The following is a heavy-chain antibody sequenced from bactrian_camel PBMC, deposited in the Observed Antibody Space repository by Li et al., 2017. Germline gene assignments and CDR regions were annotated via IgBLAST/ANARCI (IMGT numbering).Heavy chain of an antibody. V-gene: IGHV3S31*01. D-gene: IGHD2*01. CDR1: RYTYKRNC. Sequence: DVQLVESGGGSVQAGASLRLSCAASRYTYKRNCMGWFRQAPGKEREWVATVSPGGTQTNYADSVKGRFTISRDNANNTVNLMMNSLKVEDTAMYYCAANFGSYCSGPYLARRANFEGQGTQVTVS. J-gene: IGHJ4*01. CDR2: VSPGGTQT.